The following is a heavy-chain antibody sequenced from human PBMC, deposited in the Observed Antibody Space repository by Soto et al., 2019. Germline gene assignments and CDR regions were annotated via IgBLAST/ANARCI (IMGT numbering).Heavy chain of an antibody. CDR1: CGSISSGGYS. CDR2: IYHSGST. V-gene: IGHV4-30-2*01. D-gene: IGHD3-3*01. J-gene: IGHJ4*02. CDR3: AAADQGRTIFGVVTFDY. Sequence: SETLSLTCAVSCGSISSGGYSWSWIRQPPGKGLEWIGYIYHSGSTYYNPSLKSRVTISVDRSKNQFSLKLSSVTAADTAVYYCAAADQGRTIFGVVTFDYWGQGTLVTVSS.